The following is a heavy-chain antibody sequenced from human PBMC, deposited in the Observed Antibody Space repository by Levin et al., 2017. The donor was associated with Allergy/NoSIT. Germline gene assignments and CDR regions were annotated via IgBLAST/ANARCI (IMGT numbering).Heavy chain of an antibody. D-gene: IGHD4-11*01. CDR3: AREYSNYPNGIYYYYYMDV. J-gene: IGHJ6*03. V-gene: IGHV3-53*01. CDR1: GFTVSSNY. Sequence: HAGGSLRLSCAASGFTVSSNYMSWVRQAPGKGLEWVSVIYSGGSTYYADSVKGRFTISRDNSKNTLYLQMNSLRAEDTAVYYCAREYSNYPNGIYYYYYMDVWGKGTTVTVSS. CDR2: IYSGGST.